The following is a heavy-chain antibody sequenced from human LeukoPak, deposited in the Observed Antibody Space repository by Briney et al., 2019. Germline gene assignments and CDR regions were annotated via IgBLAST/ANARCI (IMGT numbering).Heavy chain of an antibody. Sequence: GGSLRLSCAASGFTFSSYWMSWVRQAPGKGLEWVANIKQDGSEKYYVDSVKGRFTISRDNAKNTLYLQMNSLRAEDTAVYYCAKDSQSFPFDYWGQGTLVTVSS. CDR1: GFTFSSYW. CDR2: IKQDGSEK. V-gene: IGHV3-7*01. J-gene: IGHJ4*02. CDR3: AKDSQSFPFDY.